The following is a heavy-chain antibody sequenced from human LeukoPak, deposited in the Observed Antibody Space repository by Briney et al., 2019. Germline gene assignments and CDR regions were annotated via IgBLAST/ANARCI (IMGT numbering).Heavy chain of an antibody. CDR1: GFTFSSSA. D-gene: IGHD3-3*01. V-gene: IGHV3-23*01. Sequence: GGSLRLSCAASGFTFSSSAMNWVRQAPGKGLEWVSAISGSGVSAYYADSVKGRFTIFRDNSMNTLYLEMNSLRADDTAVYYCVKEGHCHDSWSGFCHFDHWGQGTLVTVSS. CDR3: VKEGHCHDSWSGFCHFDH. J-gene: IGHJ4*02. CDR2: ISGSGVSA.